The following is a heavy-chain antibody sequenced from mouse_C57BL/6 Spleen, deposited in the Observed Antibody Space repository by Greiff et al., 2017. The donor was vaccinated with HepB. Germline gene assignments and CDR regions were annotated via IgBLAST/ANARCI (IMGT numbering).Heavy chain of an antibody. CDR3: ARSSTVGYFDV. J-gene: IGHJ1*03. CDR2: IRNKANGYTT. V-gene: IGHV7-3*01. D-gene: IGHD1-1*01. CDR1: GFTFTDYY. Sequence: DVQLVESGGGLVQPGGSLSLSCAASGFTFTDYYMSWVRQPPGKALEWLGFIRNKANGYTTEYSASVKGRFTISRDNSQSILYLQMNALRAEDSATYYCARSSTVGYFDVWGTGTTVTVSS.